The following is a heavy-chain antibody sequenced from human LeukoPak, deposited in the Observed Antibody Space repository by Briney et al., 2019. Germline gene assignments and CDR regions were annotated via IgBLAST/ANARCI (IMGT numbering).Heavy chain of an antibody. CDR2: ISAYNGNT. CDR3: ARYPVGSSGWYQGKRRGWFDP. CDR1: GYTLTSYG. D-gene: IGHD6-19*01. J-gene: IGHJ5*02. Sequence: ASVKVSCKASGYTLTSYGISWVRQAPGQGLEWMGWISAYNGNTTYAQKLQGRVTMTTDTSTSTAYMELRSLRSDDTAVYYCARYPVGSSGWYQGKRRGWFDPWGQGTLVTVSS. V-gene: IGHV1-18*01.